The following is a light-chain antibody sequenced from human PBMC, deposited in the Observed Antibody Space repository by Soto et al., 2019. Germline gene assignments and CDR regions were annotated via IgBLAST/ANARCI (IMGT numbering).Light chain of an antibody. CDR3: MQGAPWPIT. Sequence: EVVRRQGPVSLPVTLGQPASISCRSSQSRVYSDGNTYLNWFQQRPGQSPRRLIYKVSNRDSGVPDRFSGSGSGTDLTPKISRVEAEHVGVHYCMQGAPWPITVGQATRLEIK. J-gene: IGKJ5*01. V-gene: IGKV2-30*01. CDR1: QSRVYSDGNTY. CDR2: KVS.